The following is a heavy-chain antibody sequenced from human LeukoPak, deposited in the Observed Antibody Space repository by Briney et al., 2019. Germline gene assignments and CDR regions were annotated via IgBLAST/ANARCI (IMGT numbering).Heavy chain of an antibody. CDR1: RYRFTSYW. V-gene: IGHV5-51*01. D-gene: IGHD1-26*01. J-gene: IGHJ4*02. CDR3: ARHIASGSYSLYYFDY. CDR2: IYPGDSDT. Sequence: GESLQISCKGSRYRFTSYWIGWVRQMPGKGLEWMGIIYPGDSDTRYSPSFQGQVTISADKSISTAYLQWSSLKASDTAMYYCARHIASGSYSLYYFDYWGQGTLVTVSS.